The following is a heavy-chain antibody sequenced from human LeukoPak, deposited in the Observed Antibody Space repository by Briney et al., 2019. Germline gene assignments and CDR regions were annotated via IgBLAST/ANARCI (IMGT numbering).Heavy chain of an antibody. V-gene: IGHV3-11*01. CDR2: ISSSGSTI. J-gene: IGHJ4*02. D-gene: IGHD1-26*01. Sequence: GSLRLSCAASGFTFRDYYMSWIRQAPGKGLEWVSYISSSGSTIYYADSVKGRFTISRDNAKNSLYLQMNSLRAEDTAVYYCARACMRARGSSPIDYWGQGTLVTVSS. CDR3: ARACMRARGSSPIDY. CDR1: GFTFRDYY.